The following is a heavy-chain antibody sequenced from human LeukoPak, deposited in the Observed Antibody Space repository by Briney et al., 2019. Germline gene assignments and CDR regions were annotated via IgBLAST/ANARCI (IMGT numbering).Heavy chain of an antibody. J-gene: IGHJ4*02. V-gene: IGHV3-20*04. CDR2: IYWNGGSI. D-gene: IGHD3-22*01. CDR3: ARLHYYDSSAYNYFDY. Sequence: GGPLRLSCAASGFTFDDYGMSWLRHAPGRGVEWVSGIYWNGGSIVYADSVKGRFTIYRDNAKNSLYLQMTRLRAEDTALHYCARLHYYDSSAYNYFDYWGQGTLVTVSS. CDR1: GFTFDDYG.